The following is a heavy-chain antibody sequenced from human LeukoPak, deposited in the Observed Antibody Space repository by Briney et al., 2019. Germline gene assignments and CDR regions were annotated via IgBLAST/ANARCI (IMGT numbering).Heavy chain of an antibody. J-gene: IGHJ3*02. CDR2: INHSGST. CDR3: RGYYDSSGPRTDAFDI. D-gene: IGHD3-22*01. CDR1: GGSFSGYY. Sequence: SETLSLTCAVYGGSFSGYYWTWIRQPPGKGLEWMGEINHSGSTNYNPSLKSRVTISVDTSKNQFSLKLSSVTAADTAVYYCRGYYDSSGPRTDAFDIWGQGTMVTVSS. V-gene: IGHV4-34*01.